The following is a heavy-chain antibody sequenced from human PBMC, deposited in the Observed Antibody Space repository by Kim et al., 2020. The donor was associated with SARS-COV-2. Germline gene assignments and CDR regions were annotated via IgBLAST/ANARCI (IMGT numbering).Heavy chain of an antibody. J-gene: IGHJ6*02. CDR2: ISSSARTI. CDR1: GFTFRNYE. V-gene: IGHV3-48*03. CDR3: ARDPHDYGMDV. Sequence: GGSLRLSCAASGFTFRNYEMNWVRQAPGKGLEWVSYISSSARTIYYADSVKGRFTISRDKAKNSLYLQMCSLRAEDTAIYYCARDPHDYGMDVWGQGTTVTVSS.